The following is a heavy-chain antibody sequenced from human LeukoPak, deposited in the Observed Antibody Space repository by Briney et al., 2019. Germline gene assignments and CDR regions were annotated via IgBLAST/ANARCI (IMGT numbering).Heavy chain of an antibody. CDR2: INHSGST. J-gene: IGHJ4*02. CDR3: ARAYCGGDCCFDY. D-gene: IGHD2-21*02. Sequence: SETLSLTCAVYGGSFSGYYWSWIRQPPGKGLEWIGEINHSGSTNYNPSLKSRVPISVDTSKNQFSLKLSSVTAADTAVYYCARAYCGGDCCFDYWGQGTLVTVSS. CDR1: GGSFSGYY. V-gene: IGHV4-34*01.